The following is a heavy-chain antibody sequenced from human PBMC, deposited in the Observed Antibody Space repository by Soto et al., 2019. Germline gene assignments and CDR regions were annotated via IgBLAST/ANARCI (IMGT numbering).Heavy chain of an antibody. CDR3: ARYQGITACGVYCMYYYGMDF. CDR2: ISTDNGNT. V-gene: IGHV1-18*01. D-gene: IGHD3-3*01. J-gene: IGHJ6*02. CDR1: GYTFTSSG. Sequence: GASVKVSCKASGYTFTSSGISWVRQAPGQGLEWLGWISTDNGNTNYAQHLQGRVSLTTDTSMSTAYMDLRSLRSDDTAVYYCARYQGITACGVYCMYYYGMDFWGQGTTVTVSS.